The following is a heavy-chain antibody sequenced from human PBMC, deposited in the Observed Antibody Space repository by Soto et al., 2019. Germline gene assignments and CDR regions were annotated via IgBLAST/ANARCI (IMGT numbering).Heavy chain of an antibody. J-gene: IGHJ5*02. D-gene: IGHD2-15*01. Sequence: ASVKVSCKASGYTFTTYYMHWVRQAPGQGLEWMGIIDPSGGSTTYAQKFQGRVTMTRDTSTSTVYMELISLRSEDTAVYYCARDRVDCSSGSCWRSVEDTWDQGTLVTVSS. V-gene: IGHV1-46*01. CDR1: GYTFTTYY. CDR3: ARDRVDCSSGSCWRSVEDT. CDR2: IDPSGGST.